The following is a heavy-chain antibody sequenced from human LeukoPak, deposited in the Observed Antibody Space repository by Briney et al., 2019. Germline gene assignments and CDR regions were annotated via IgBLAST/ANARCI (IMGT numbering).Heavy chain of an antibody. D-gene: IGHD3-22*01. CDR3: ARVDYYDSSGYFDY. CDR2: IKQDGSEK. Sequence: TGGSLRLSCAASGFTFSSYWMSWVRQAPGKGLEWVANIKQDGSEKYYVDSVKGRFTISRDNAKNSLYLQMNSLRAEDTAVYYCARVDYYDSSGYFDYWGQGTLVTVSS. CDR1: GFTFSSYW. V-gene: IGHV3-7*01. J-gene: IGHJ4*02.